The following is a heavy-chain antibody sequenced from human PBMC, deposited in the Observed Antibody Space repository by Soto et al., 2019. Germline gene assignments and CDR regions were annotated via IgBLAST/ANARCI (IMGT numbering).Heavy chain of an antibody. Sequence: GGSLRLSCAASGFTFSSYSMNWVRQAPGKGLEWVSCISSSSSSTYYADSVKGRFTISRDNAKNTVFLQMDSLTAEDTALYYCASRRFGEYAYWGQGTLVTVSS. CDR3: ASRRFGEYAY. J-gene: IGHJ4*02. CDR1: GFTFSSYS. D-gene: IGHD3-16*01. CDR2: ISSSSSST. V-gene: IGHV3-48*01.